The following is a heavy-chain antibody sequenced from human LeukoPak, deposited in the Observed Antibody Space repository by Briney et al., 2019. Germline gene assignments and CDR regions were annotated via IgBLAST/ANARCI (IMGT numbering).Heavy chain of an antibody. CDR2: INSWSSLI. D-gene: IGHD4-11*01. CDR1: GFTFSNYH. J-gene: IGHJ4*02. CDR3: ARVWQDYSNADY. Sequence: GGSLRLSCVASGFTFSNYHMNWVRQAPGKGLEWVSYINSWSSLIYYADSVKGRFAISRDNAKRSLYLQMNSLTAEDTAVYYCARVWQDYSNADYWGQGTLVTVSS. V-gene: IGHV3-48*01.